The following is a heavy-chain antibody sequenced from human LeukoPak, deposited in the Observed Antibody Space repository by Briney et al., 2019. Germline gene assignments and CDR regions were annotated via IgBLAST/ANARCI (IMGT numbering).Heavy chain of an antibody. J-gene: IGHJ4*02. Sequence: SETLSLTCTVSGGSIGTYYWSWIRQPPGKGLEWIGYIYYSGSTNYNPSLKSRVTISVDTSKNQFSLKLTSVTAADTAVYYCARTECSGGGCYWNDYWGQGTLVTVSS. V-gene: IGHV4-59*01. CDR2: IYYSGST. D-gene: IGHD2-15*01. CDR3: ARTECSGGGCYWNDY. CDR1: GGSIGTYY.